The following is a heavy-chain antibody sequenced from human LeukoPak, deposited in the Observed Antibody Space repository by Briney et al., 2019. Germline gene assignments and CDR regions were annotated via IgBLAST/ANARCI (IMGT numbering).Heavy chain of an antibody. Sequence: SETLSLTCTVSGGSISSYYWSWIRQPAGKGLEWIGYIYYSGSTNYNPSLKSRVTISVDTSKNQFSLKQSSVTAADTAVYYCARRKWLVPYLYCGQRTLVTASS. CDR3: ARRKWLVPYLY. J-gene: IGHJ4*02. V-gene: IGHV4-59*01. CDR2: IYYSGST. D-gene: IGHD6-19*01. CDR1: GGSISSYY.